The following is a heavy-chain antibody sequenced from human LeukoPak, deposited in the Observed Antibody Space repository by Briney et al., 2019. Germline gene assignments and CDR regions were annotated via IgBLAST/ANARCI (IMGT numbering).Heavy chain of an antibody. CDR3: AREKYGSGSYLDY. CDR2: IYNTGRT. V-gene: IGHV4-59*01. CDR1: GGSITNYY. Sequence: KTSETLSLTRSVSGGSITNYYWSWIRQSPGKGLEWIGFIYNTGRTNYNPSLQSRVTMSIDTSKNQFSLKLSSVTAADTAVYYCAREKYGSGSYLDYWGQGTLVTVSS. J-gene: IGHJ4*02. D-gene: IGHD3-10*01.